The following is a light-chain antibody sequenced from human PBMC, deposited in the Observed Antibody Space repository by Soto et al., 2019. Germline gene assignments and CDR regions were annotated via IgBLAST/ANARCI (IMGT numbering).Light chain of an antibody. J-gene: IGKJ1*01. V-gene: IGKV1-5*03. Sequence: DIQMTQSPSTLPASVGDRVTITCRASQSISSWLAWYQQKPGKAPKLLIYKASSLESGGPSRFSGSGSGTEFTLTISSLQPDDFATYYCQQYSTYTPRTFGQGTKVDIK. CDR3: QQYSTYTPRT. CDR1: QSISSW. CDR2: KAS.